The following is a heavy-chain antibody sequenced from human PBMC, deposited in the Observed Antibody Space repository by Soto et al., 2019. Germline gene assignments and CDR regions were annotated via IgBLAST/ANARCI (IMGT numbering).Heavy chain of an antibody. J-gene: IGHJ4*02. Sequence: QVQLVQSGAEVKKPGSSVKVSCTASGGTFSSYTFSWVRQTPGQGLEWMGRISPILAIVNYAQKLQGRVTITADRTTSTAYKELSSLRSEDTSIFACAGVPWVEVYVSYGFDCWRQGTRVHVPS. CDR1: GGTFSSYT. CDR2: ISPILAIV. V-gene: IGHV1-69*02. CDR3: AGVPWVEVYVSYGFDC. D-gene: IGHD1-26*01.